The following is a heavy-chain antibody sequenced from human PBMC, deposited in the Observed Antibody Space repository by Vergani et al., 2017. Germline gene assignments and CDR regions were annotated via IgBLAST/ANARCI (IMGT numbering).Heavy chain of an antibody. J-gene: IGHJ4*02. V-gene: IGHV3-48*01. CDR3: ARDSYASHFDY. CDR1: GFTFSSYS. Sequence: LEESGGGLVQPGGSLRLSCAASGFTFSSYSMNWVRQAPGKGLEWVSYISSSSSTIYYADSVKGRFTISRDNAKNSLYLQMNSLRAEDTAVYYCARDSYASHFDYWGQGTLVTVSS. CDR2: ISSSSSTI. D-gene: IGHD2-2*01.